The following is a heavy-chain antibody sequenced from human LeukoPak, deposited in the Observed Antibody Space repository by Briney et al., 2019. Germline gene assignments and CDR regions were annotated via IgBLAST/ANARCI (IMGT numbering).Heavy chain of an antibody. J-gene: IGHJ4*02. CDR2: FDPEDGET. CDR3: ATDRAVGATTDSLPFDY. CDR1: XYTLTELS. V-gene: IGHV1-24*01. Sequence: SVTVSCKVXXYTLTELSMHWVRQAPGKGLEWMGGFDPEDGETIYAQKFQGRVTMTEDTSTDTAYMELSSLRSEDTAVYYCATDRAVGATTDSLPFDYWGQGTLVTVSS. D-gene: IGHD1-26*01.